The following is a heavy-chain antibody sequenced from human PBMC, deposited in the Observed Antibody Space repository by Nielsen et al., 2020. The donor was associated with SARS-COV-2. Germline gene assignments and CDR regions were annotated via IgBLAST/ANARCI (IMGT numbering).Heavy chain of an antibody. CDR1: GFTFSSYG. V-gene: IGHV3-33*01. CDR3: ARALDWYFDL. J-gene: IGHJ2*01. CDR2: IWCDGSNK. Sequence: GESLKISCAASGFTFSSYGMHWVRQAPGKGLEWVAVIWCDGSNKYYADSVKGRFTISRDNSKNTLYLQMNSLRAEDTAVYYCARALDWYFDLWGRGTLVTVSS.